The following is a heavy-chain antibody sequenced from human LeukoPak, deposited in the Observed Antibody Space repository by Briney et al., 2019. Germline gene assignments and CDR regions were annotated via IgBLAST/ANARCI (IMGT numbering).Heavy chain of an antibody. D-gene: IGHD5-24*01. CDR3: ARGSRPVEMATITDC. CDR1: GATFSSSA. CDR2: IIPIFGTA. J-gene: IGHJ4*02. V-gene: IGHV1-69*13. Sequence: SVKVSCKASGATFSSSAISWVRQAPGQGLEWMRGIIPIFGTANSAQKFQGRVTITADESTSTAYMERRSLRSEDTAVYYCARGSRPVEMATITDCWGQGTLVTVSS.